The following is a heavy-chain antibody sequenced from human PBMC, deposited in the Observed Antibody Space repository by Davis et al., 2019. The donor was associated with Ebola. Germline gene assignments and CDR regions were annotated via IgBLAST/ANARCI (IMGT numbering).Heavy chain of an antibody. CDR2: IKQDGSEK. CDR3: ARTFSGYDPLAPFDY. J-gene: IGHJ4*02. CDR1: GFTFSSYW. V-gene: IGHV3-7*01. D-gene: IGHD5-12*01. Sequence: GGSLRLSCAASGFTFSSYWMSWVRQAPGKGLEWVANIKQDGSEKYYVDSVKGRFTISRDNAKNSLYLQMNSLRAEDTAVYYCARTFSGYDPLAPFDYWGQGTLVTVSS.